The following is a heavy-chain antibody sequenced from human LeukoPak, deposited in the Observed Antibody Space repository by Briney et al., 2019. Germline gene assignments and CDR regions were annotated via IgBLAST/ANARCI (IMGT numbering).Heavy chain of an antibody. J-gene: IGHJ4*02. CDR2: IWYDGSNK. D-gene: IGHD4-23*01. CDR3: AKDAPTVLILFDY. V-gene: IGHV3-33*06. CDR1: GFTFSSYG. Sequence: GGSLRLSCAASGFTFSSYGMHWVRQAPGKGLEWVAVIWYDGSNKYYADSVKGRFTISRDNSKNTLYLQMNSLRAEDTAVYYCAKDAPTVLILFDYWGQGTLVTVSS.